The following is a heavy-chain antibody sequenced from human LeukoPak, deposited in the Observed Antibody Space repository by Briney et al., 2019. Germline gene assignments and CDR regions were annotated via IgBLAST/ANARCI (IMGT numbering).Heavy chain of an antibody. CDR1: GGSIKSSSYY. CDR2: IHFRGNT. D-gene: IGHD6-19*01. Sequence: SETLSLTGTVSGGSIKSSSYYWACIRQPPGKGLEWIGSIHFRGNTYYNPSLKSRVTISVDTSKNQFSLKLSSVAAADTAVYYCARLRALADTPDWFDPWGQGTLVTVSS. CDR3: ARLRALADTPDWFDP. J-gene: IGHJ5*02. V-gene: IGHV4-39*01.